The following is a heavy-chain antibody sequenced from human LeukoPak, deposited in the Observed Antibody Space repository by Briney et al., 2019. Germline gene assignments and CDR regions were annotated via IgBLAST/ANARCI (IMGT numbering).Heavy chain of an antibody. J-gene: IGHJ4*02. Sequence: SETLSLTCTVSGGSISSSSYYWGWIRQPPGKGLEWIGSIYYSGSTYYNPSLKGRVTISVDTSKNQFSLKLSSVTAADTAVYYCARHDYGVFDYWGQGTLVTVSS. CDR1: GGSISSSSYY. CDR3: ARHDYGVFDY. D-gene: IGHD4/OR15-4a*01. CDR2: IYYSGST. V-gene: IGHV4-39*01.